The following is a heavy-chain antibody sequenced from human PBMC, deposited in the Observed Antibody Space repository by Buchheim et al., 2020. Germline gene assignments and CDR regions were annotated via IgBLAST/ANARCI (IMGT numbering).Heavy chain of an antibody. CDR2: IYPDDSDT. CDR1: GYSFSNRW. Sequence: EVQLVQSGAEVKKPGESLKISCKGFGYSFSNRWIGWARQMPGKGLEWMGIIYPDDSDTNYSPSFQGQVTISVDKSVNTTYLQCSSLKASDSAMYYCARHGLPTRFWGQGTL. CDR3: ARHGLPTRF. J-gene: IGHJ4*02. V-gene: IGHV5-51*01.